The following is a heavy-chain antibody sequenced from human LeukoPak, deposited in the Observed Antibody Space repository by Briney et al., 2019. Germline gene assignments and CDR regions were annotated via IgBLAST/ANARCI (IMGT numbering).Heavy chain of an antibody. CDR2: IYSGGST. CDR1: GFTVSSNY. V-gene: IGHV3-66*01. D-gene: IGHD3-9*01. CDR3: ARDSDDILTPGMDV. J-gene: IGHJ6*02. Sequence: GGSLRLSCAASGFTVSSNYMSWVRQAPGKGLEWVSVIYSGGSTYYADSVKGRFTISRDNSKNTLYLQMNSLRAEDTAVYYCARDSDDILTPGMDVWGQGTTVTVSS.